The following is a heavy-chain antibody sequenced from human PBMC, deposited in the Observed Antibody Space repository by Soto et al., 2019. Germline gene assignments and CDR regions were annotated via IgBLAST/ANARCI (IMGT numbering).Heavy chain of an antibody. J-gene: IGHJ4*02. V-gene: IGHV3-30*03. CDR3: ARGGVY. D-gene: IGHD2-8*01. CDR1: GFTFSAFG. Sequence: QVQLVESGGGVVQPGRSLRLSCAASGFTFSAFGMHWVRQAPGKGLEWVAVISNDGNHEHYADSVRGRFSISRDNSQGALFLQMDSLTVDDSGIYFCARGGVYWGQGVPVTVSS. CDR2: ISNDGNHE.